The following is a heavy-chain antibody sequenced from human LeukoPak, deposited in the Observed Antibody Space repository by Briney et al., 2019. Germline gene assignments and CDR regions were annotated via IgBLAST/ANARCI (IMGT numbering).Heavy chain of an antibody. CDR2: MNPNSGNT. J-gene: IGHJ6*02. CDR1: GCTFTGYY. V-gene: IGHV1-8*02. CDR3: ARGKYYDFWSGYYYYYGMDV. Sequence: ASVKVSCKASGCTFTGYYMHWVRQAPGQGLEWMGWMNPNSGNTGYAQKFQGRVTMTRNTSISTAYMELSSLRSEDTAVYYCARGKYYDFWSGYYYYYGMDVWGQGTTVTVSS. D-gene: IGHD3-3*01.